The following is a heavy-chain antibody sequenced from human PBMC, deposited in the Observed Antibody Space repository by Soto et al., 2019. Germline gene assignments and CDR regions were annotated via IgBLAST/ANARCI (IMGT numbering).Heavy chain of an antibody. CDR2: IEGRGGIT. CDR3: VKNSGWFNT. Sequence: QLLQSGGGWVQLGGSVNLSCAASGFPFGTTDMTWVRQAPGEGLEWVSIIEGRGGITYYPDSVKGRFTISRDNSRNTVYLQMNSLRGYDTALYYCVKNSGWFNTWGQGALVTVSS. D-gene: IGHD3-10*01. J-gene: IGHJ5*02. V-gene: IGHV3-23*01. CDR1: GFPFGTTD.